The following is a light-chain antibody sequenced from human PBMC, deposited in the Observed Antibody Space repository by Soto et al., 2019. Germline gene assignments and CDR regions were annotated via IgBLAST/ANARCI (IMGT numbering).Light chain of an antibody. J-gene: IGKJ1*01. CDR3: QQYYSLPPT. V-gene: IGKV4-1*01. CDR2: WAS. Sequence: DIVMTQSPDSLAVSLGERATINCKSSQSVLYRSNTKNYLAWYQQKPGQPPNLLIYWASTRESGVPDRFSGSGSGKDFPLTISSLQAEDVAVYYCQQYYSLPPTFGQGTKVEIK. CDR1: QSVLYRSNTKNY.